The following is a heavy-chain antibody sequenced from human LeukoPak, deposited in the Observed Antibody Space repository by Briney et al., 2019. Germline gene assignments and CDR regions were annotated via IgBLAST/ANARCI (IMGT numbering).Heavy chain of an antibody. CDR3: ARDGRFLESYYYYYMDV. J-gene: IGHJ6*03. V-gene: IGHV1-18*01. CDR1: GGTFSSYA. D-gene: IGHD3-3*01. CDR2: ISAYNGNT. Sequence: GASVKVSCKASGGTFSSYAISWVRQAPGQGLEWMGWISAYNGNTNYAQKLQGRVTMTTDTSTSTAYMELRSLRSDDTAVYYCARDGRFLESYYYYYMDVWGKGTTVTVSS.